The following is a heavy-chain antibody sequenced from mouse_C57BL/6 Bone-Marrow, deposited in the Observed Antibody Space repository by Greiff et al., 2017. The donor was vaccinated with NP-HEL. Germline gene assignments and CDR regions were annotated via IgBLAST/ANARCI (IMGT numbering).Heavy chain of an antibody. Sequence: VQLQQPGTELVKPGASVKLSCKASGYTFTSYWMHWVKQRPGQGLEWIGNINPSNGGPNYNEKFKSKATLTVDQSSSPAYMPLRSLTSVDSAVYYSASSAPANYYGSPWFAYWGQGPLVTVSA. V-gene: IGHV1-53*01. CDR3: ASSAPANYYGSPWFAY. CDR1: GYTFTSYW. CDR2: INPSNGGP. D-gene: IGHD1-1*01. J-gene: IGHJ3*01.